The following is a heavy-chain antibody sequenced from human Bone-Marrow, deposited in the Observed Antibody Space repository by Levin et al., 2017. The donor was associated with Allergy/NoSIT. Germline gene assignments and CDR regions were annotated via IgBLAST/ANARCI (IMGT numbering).Heavy chain of an antibody. D-gene: IGHD2-21*02. CDR1: GFTFSTFA. CDR3: AKDSGGDYPEYYFNY. J-gene: IGHJ4*02. CDR2: ISGGGGGT. Sequence: GGSLRLSCATSGFTFSTFAMSWVRLAPGKGLEWVSSISGGGGGTYYAASVKGRFTISRDNSKNTLYLQMNNLRPEDTALYYRAKDSGGDYPEYYFNYWGQGTLVTVSS. V-gene: IGHV3-23*01.